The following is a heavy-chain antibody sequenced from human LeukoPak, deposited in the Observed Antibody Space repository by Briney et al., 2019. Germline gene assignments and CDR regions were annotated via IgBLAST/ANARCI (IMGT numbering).Heavy chain of an antibody. J-gene: IGHJ5*02. CDR1: GYTFTSYG. V-gene: IGHV1-18*01. D-gene: IGHD6-13*01. CDR2: ISAYNGNT. Sequence: ASVKVSCKASGYTFTSYGIIWVRQAPGQGLEWMGWISAYNGNTNYAQKLQGRVTMTTDTSTSTAYMELRSLRSDDTAVYYCARVPVSGYSSSWYGFGFNWFDPWGQGTLVTVSS. CDR3: ARVPVSGYSSSWYGFGFNWFDP.